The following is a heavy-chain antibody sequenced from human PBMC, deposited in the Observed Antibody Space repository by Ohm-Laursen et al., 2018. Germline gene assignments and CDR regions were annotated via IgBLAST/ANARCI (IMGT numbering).Heavy chain of an antibody. CDR2: MNPKSGDT. CDR3: ASSSGIVGATNFDY. D-gene: IGHD1-26*01. Sequence: SVKVSCKASGSTFTSSAMQWVRQASGQGLEWMGWMNPKSGDTGYAHKFQGRVTMARNASISTANMEMSSLRSEDTAVYYCASSSGIVGATNFDYWGQGTLVTVSS. V-gene: IGHV1-8*02. CDR1: GSTFTSSA. J-gene: IGHJ4*02.